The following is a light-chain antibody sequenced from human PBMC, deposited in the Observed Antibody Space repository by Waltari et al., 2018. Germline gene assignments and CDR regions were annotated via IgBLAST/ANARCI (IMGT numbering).Light chain of an antibody. CDR1: SSDVGSYNL. Sequence: QSALTQPASVSGSPGQSITISCTGTSSDVGSYNLVSWYQQHPGKAPKLMIYEVTKRPSGFSNRFSGSKSCNTASLTISGLQAEDETDYCCCSYAGSTTHVIFGGGTKLTVL. CDR3: CSYAGSTTHVI. CDR2: EVT. V-gene: IGLV2-23*02. J-gene: IGLJ2*01.